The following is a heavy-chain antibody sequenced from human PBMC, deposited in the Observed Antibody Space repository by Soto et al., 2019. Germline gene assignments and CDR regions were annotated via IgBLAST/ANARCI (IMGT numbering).Heavy chain of an antibody. CDR1: GYIFTNND. CDR3: ARMASFGSLNWFDP. Sequence: ASVKVSWKASGYIFTNNDVSWVRQATGQGLEWMGWMNPGSGDTGYAQKFQGRVTMTRNISIATAYMELSSLRADDTAIYYCARMASFGSLNWFDPWGQRPLVPVS. J-gene: IGHJ5*02. V-gene: IGHV1-8*01. CDR2: MNPGSGDT. D-gene: IGHD5-18*01.